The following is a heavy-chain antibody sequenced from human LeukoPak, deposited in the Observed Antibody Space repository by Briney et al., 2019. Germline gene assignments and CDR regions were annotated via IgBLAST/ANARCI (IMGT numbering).Heavy chain of an antibody. J-gene: IGHJ4*02. CDR2: ISYGGSNK. CDR3: AKDGGIVVVIQYYFDY. V-gene: IGHV3-30*18. D-gene: IGHD3-22*01. CDR1: GFTFSSYG. Sequence: GRSLRLSCAASGFTFSSYGMHWVRQAPGKGLEWVAVISYGGSNKYYADSVKGRFTISRDNSKNTLYLQMNSLRAEDTAVYYCAKDGGIVVVIQYYFDYWGQGTLVTVSS.